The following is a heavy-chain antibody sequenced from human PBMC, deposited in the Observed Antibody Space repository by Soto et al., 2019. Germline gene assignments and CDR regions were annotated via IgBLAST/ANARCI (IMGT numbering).Heavy chain of an antibody. D-gene: IGHD3-16*01. J-gene: IGHJ4*02. Sequence: GGSLRLSCAASGFTFSDHYMDWVRQAPGKGLEWVGRTRNKANSYITEYAASVKGRFTISRDDSKNSLYLQMNSLRAEDTAVYYCARDINYVFRDYWGQGTLVTVSS. CDR3: ARDINYVFRDY. V-gene: IGHV3-72*01. CDR2: TRNKANSYIT. CDR1: GFTFSDHY.